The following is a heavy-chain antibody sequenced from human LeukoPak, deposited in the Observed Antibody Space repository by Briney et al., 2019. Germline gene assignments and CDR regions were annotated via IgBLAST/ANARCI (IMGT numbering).Heavy chain of an antibody. Sequence: GGSLRLSRAASGFTFSSYAMSWVRQAPGKGLEWVSVISGSGGSTHYADSVKGRFTISRDNTKNTLYLQMDSLRAGDTAVYYCAKSLTYYDFWSGSPFDYWGQGTLVTVSS. J-gene: IGHJ4*02. CDR1: GFTFSSYA. CDR3: AKSLTYYDFWSGSPFDY. V-gene: IGHV3-23*01. D-gene: IGHD3-3*01. CDR2: ISGSGGST.